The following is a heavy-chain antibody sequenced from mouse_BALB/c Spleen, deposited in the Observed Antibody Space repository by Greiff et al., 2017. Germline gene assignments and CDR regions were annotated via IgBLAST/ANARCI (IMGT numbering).Heavy chain of an antibody. J-gene: IGHJ4*01. V-gene: IGHV1-5*01. CDR1: GYTFTSYW. CDR3: TRKYGNYVAMDY. CDR2: IYPGNSDT. Sequence: EVQLQQSGTVLARPGASVKMSCKASGYTFTSYWMHWVKQRPGQGLEWIGAIYPGNSDTSYNQKFKGKAKLTAVTSTSTAYMELSSLTNEDSAVYYCTRKYGNYVAMDYWGQGTSVTVSS. D-gene: IGHD2-10*02.